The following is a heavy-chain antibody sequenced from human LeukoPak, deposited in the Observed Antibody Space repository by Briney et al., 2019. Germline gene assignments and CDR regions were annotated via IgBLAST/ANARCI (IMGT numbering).Heavy chain of an antibody. CDR3: AKDSYSSSWYYFDY. Sequence: GGSLRLSCAASGFTFSSYGMHWVRQAPGKGLEWVAVISYDGSNKYYADSVKGRFTISRDNSKNTLYLQMNSLRAEDTAVYYCAKDSYSSSWYYFDYWGQGTLVTVSS. V-gene: IGHV3-30*18. D-gene: IGHD6-13*01. CDR2: ISYDGSNK. J-gene: IGHJ4*02. CDR1: GFTFSSYG.